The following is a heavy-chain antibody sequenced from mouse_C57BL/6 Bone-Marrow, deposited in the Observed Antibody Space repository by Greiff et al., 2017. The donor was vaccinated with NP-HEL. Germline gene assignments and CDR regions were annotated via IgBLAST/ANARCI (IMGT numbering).Heavy chain of an antibody. CDR3: ARYYYGSSLYYFDY. D-gene: IGHD1-1*01. Sequence: VQLQQSGAELVKPGASVKMSCKASGYTFTSYWITWVKQRPGQGLEWIGDIYPGSGSTNYNEKFKSKATLTVDTSSSTAYMQLSSLTSEDSAVYYCARYYYGSSLYYFDYWGQGTTLTVSS. CDR2: IYPGSGST. CDR1: GYTFTSYW. V-gene: IGHV1-55*01. J-gene: IGHJ2*01.